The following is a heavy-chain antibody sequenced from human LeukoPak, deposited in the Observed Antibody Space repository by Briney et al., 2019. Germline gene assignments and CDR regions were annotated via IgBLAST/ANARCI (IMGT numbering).Heavy chain of an antibody. CDR2: INPNSGGT. D-gene: IGHD2-15*01. CDR3: AREGGGTGRWFDP. J-gene: IGHJ5*02. V-gene: IGHV1-2*02. Sequence: GASVKVSCKASGYTFTGYYMHWVRQAPGQGLEWMGWINPNSGGTNYAQKFQGRVTMTRDTSISTAYMELSRLRSDDTAVYYCAREGGGTGRWFDPWGPGTLVTVSS. CDR1: GYTFTGYY.